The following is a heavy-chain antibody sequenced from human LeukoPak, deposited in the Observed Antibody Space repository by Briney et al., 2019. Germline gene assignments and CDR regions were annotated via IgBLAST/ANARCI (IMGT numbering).Heavy chain of an antibody. CDR1: GFTFDDYA. J-gene: IGHJ6*02. Sequence: GGSLRLSCAASGFTFDDYAMHWVRQAPGKGLEWVSGISWNSGIIGYADSVKGRFTISRDNAKNSLYLQMNSLRAEDTALYYCAKERYSSSWQTSAEYYYGMDVWGQGTTVTVSS. D-gene: IGHD6-13*01. V-gene: IGHV3-9*01. CDR2: ISWNSGII. CDR3: AKERYSSSWQTSAEYYYGMDV.